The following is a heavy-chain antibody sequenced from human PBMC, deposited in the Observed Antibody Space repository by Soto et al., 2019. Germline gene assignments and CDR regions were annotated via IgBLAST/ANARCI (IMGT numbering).Heavy chain of an antibody. CDR1: GASITSGNYY. J-gene: IGHJ4*02. V-gene: IGHV4-39*01. CDR3: ATMGATAGSSYFEY. CDR2: SSYTGNT. D-gene: IGHD1-26*01. Sequence: SETLSLTCTVSGASITSGNYYWCWIRQPPGKGLQWIGSSSYTGNTYFNPSLRSRVTISFDTSKNQFSLRLTSVTASDTAVYYCATMGATAGSSYFEYWGQGALVTVSS.